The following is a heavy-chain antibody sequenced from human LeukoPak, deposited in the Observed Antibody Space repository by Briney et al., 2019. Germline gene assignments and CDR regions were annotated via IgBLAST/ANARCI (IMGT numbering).Heavy chain of an antibody. Sequence: GASVKVSCKASGYTFSSYGISWVRQAPGQGLGWMGWISVYNGNTNYAQRLQGRLTMTTETSTSTAYMELRSLRSDDTAVYYCARGTYDILTGYYNVWVYWGQGTLVTVSS. CDR2: ISVYNGNT. V-gene: IGHV1-18*01. J-gene: IGHJ4*02. CDR3: ARGTYDILTGYYNVWVY. D-gene: IGHD3-9*01. CDR1: GYTFSSYG.